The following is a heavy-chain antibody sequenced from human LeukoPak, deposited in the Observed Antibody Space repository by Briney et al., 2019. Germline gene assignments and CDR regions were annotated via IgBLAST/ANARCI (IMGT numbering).Heavy chain of an antibody. J-gene: IGHJ3*01. V-gene: IGHV3-7*01. CDR3: SRDGYDSGSGKELNDAFDF. CDR1: GFTFSSYW. CDR2: IKQDGSEK. D-gene: IGHD3-10*01. Sequence: GGSLRLSCAASGFTFSSYWMSWVRQAPGKGLEWVANIKQDGSEKYYVDSVKGRFTISRDNAKNSLYLQMNSLRAEDTAVYYCSRDGYDSGSGKELNDAFDFWGQGTMVTVSS.